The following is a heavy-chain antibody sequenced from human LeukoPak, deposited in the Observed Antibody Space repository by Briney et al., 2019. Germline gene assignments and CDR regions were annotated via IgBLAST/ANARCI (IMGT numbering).Heavy chain of an antibody. Sequence: GRSLRLSCAASGFTFDDYAMHWVRQAPGKGLEWVSGISWNSGSIGYADSVKGRFTISRDNAKNSLYLQMNSLRAEDMALYYYAKDRTYSGSYAGAFDIWGQGTMVTVSS. D-gene: IGHD1-26*01. CDR3: AKDRTYSGSYAGAFDI. CDR2: ISWNSGSI. CDR1: GFTFDDYA. V-gene: IGHV3-9*03. J-gene: IGHJ3*02.